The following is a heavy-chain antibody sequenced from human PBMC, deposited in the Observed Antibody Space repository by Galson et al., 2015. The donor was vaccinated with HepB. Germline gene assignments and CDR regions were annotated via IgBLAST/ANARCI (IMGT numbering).Heavy chain of an antibody. D-gene: IGHD3-3*01. CDR1: GFIFGDYY. Sequence: SLRLSCAASGFIFGDYYMTWIRQAPGKGLEWISYISSSSTYTDYADSVKGRFTISRDNTKNSVYLQMNSLRVEDTAVYYCARFWSGFSHGMDVWGQGTTVTVSS. J-gene: IGHJ6*02. V-gene: IGHV3-11*06. CDR3: ARFWSGFSHGMDV. CDR2: ISSSSTYT.